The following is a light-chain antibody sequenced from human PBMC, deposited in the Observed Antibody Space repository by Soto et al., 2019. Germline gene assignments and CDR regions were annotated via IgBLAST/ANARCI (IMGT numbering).Light chain of an antibody. CDR3: QQRFGVPHT. J-gene: IGKJ2*01. Sequence: DIVMTQSPDSLTVSLGERATINGKSIQRIIYRSNNRNYLNLYQQKPGQPPKLLIYWASARESGVPDRFSGSGSGADFTLTVSSLQAEDVAVCDFQQRFGVPHTSGQATKLELK. CDR2: WAS. CDR1: QRIIYRSNNRNY. V-gene: IGKV4-1*01.